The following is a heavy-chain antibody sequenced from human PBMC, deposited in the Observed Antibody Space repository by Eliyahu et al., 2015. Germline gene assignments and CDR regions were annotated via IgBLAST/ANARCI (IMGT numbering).Heavy chain of an antibody. V-gene: IGHV5-51*01. J-gene: IGHJ4*02. Sequence: SFTSYWIGWVRQMPGKGLEWMGIIYPGDSDTRYSPSFQGQVTISADKSISTAYLQWSSLKASDTAMYYCARQDSSYGDYPFDYWGQGTLVTVSS. CDR2: IYPGDSDT. CDR3: ARQDSSYGDYPFDY. CDR1: SFTSYW. D-gene: IGHD4-17*01.